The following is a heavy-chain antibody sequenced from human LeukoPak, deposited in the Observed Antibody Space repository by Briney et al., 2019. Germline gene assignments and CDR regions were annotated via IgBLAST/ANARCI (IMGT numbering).Heavy chain of an antibody. CDR1: GFTFTNYG. Sequence: NPGRSPRLSCAASGFTFTNYGMHWVRQPPGKGLEWVAVISTDGSNEYYADSVKGRFTISRDNSKNTLYLQMNSLRAEDTAVYYCAKGASDYIWGSFRPPDDYWGQGTLVTVSS. CDR3: AKGASDYIWGSFRPPDDY. CDR2: ISTDGSNE. D-gene: IGHD3-16*02. V-gene: IGHV3-30*18. J-gene: IGHJ4*02.